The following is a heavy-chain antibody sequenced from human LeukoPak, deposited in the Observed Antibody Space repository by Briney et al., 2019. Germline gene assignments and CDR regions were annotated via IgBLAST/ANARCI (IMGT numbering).Heavy chain of an antibody. V-gene: IGHV1-18*01. CDR1: GYTFTSYP. Sequence: ASVKVSCKASGYTFTSYPISWVRQAPGQGLEWMGWITNYNGNTNYTQKLQGRVTMTTDTSTSTAYMDLRGLRSDDTAVYYCARGYDYGDYVGDFDYWGQGTLVTVSS. CDR2: ITNYNGNT. J-gene: IGHJ4*02. D-gene: IGHD4-17*01. CDR3: ARGYDYGDYVGDFDY.